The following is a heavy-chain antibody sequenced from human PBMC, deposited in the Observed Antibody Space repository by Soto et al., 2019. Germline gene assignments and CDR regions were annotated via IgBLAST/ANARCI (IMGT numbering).Heavy chain of an antibody. V-gene: IGHV3-48*01. Sequence: GGSLRLSCAASGFTFSSYSMNWVRQAPGKGLEWVSYISSSSSTIYYADSVKGRFTISRDNAKNSLYLQMNSLRAEDTAVYHCASPYCSGGSCYSALFVYWGQGTLVTVSS. J-gene: IGHJ4*02. D-gene: IGHD2-15*01. CDR2: ISSSSSTI. CDR1: GFTFSSYS. CDR3: ASPYCSGGSCYSALFVY.